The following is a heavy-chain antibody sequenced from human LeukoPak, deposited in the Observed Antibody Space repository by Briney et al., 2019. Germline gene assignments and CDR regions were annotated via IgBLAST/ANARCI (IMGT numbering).Heavy chain of an antibody. J-gene: IGHJ4*02. Sequence: GGSLRLSCAASGFTFSSYGMHWVRQAPGKGLEWVAVIWYDGSNKYYADSVKGRFTISRDNSKNTLYLQMNSLRAEDTAVYYCARTSIAAREADYWGQGTLVTVSS. D-gene: IGHD6-6*01. CDR3: ARTSIAAREADY. CDR1: GFTFSSYG. CDR2: IWYDGSNK. V-gene: IGHV3-33*01.